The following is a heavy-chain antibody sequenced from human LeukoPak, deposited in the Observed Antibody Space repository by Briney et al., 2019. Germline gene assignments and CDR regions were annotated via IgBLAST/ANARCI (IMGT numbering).Heavy chain of an antibody. CDR1: GGSSSSGDHY. D-gene: IGHD5-18*01. CDR3: ARSKGYSYAYDY. CDR2: IYYSGST. V-gene: IGHV4-30-4*01. Sequence: AQTLSLTCTVSGGSSSSGDHYWGWLRQPPGKGLEWIGYIYYSGSTYYNPSLKSRVTISVAMSKNQFSLKLSSVTAADTDVYYCARSKGYSYAYDYWGQGTLVTVSS. J-gene: IGHJ4*02.